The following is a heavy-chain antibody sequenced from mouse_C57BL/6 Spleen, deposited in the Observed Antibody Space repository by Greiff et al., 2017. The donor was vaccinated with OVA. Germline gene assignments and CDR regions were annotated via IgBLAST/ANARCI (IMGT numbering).Heavy chain of an antibody. D-gene: IGHD2-4*01. V-gene: IGHV1-55*01. CDR2: IYPGSGST. CDR3: ARAYDYEGEYYYAMDY. J-gene: IGHJ4*01. Sequence: QVQLQQPGAELVKPGASVKMSCKASGYTFTSYWITWVKQRPGQGLEWIGDIYPGSGSTNYNEKFKSKATLTVDTSSSTAYMQLSSLTSEDSAVYYCARAYDYEGEYYYAMDYWGQGTSVTVSS. CDR1: GYTFTSYW.